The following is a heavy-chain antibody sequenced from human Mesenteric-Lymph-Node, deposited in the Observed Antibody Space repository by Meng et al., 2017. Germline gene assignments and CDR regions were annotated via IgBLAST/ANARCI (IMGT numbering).Heavy chain of an antibody. D-gene: IGHD2-21*02. CDR2: IYHSGST. J-gene: IGHJ4*02. Sequence: RQWSGPGLGKPSGTLALPWRACGGPLSSRNWWSWVRQPPGKGLEWIGEIYHSGSTNYNPSLKSRVTISVDESKNQFSLRLSSVTAADTAVYYCARVGAYCGGDCYHPRWGQGTLVTVSS. V-gene: IGHV4-4*02. CDR1: GGPLSSRNW. CDR3: ARVGAYCGGDCYHPR.